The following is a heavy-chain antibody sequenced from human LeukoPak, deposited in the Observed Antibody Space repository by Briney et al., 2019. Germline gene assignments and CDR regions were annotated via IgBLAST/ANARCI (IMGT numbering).Heavy chain of an antibody. D-gene: IGHD1-20*01. CDR3: AKAGLYNWNDSDAFDI. V-gene: IGHV3-30*18. CDR2: ISYDGSNK. J-gene: IGHJ3*02. CDR1: GFTFSSYW. Sequence: GGSLRLSCAASGFTFSSYWMSWVRQAPGKGLEWVAVISYDGSNKYYADSVKGRFTISRDNSKNTLYLQMNSLRAEDTAVYYCAKAGLYNWNDSDAFDIWGQGTMVTVSS.